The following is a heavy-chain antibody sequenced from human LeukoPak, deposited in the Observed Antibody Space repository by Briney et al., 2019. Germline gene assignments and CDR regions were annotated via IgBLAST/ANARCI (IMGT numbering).Heavy chain of an antibody. Sequence: SETLSLTCTVSGGSISSSSYHWGWIRQPPGKGLEWIGSIYYSGSTYNNPPLRSRVTISVDTSKNQFSLKLSSVTAADTAVYYCARHSVIVLTAYAIPNWFHPWGQGILVTVSS. CDR2: IYYSGST. CDR3: ARHSVIVLTAYAIPNWFHP. J-gene: IGHJ5*02. D-gene: IGHD2-8*01. CDR1: GGSISSSSYH. V-gene: IGHV4-39*01.